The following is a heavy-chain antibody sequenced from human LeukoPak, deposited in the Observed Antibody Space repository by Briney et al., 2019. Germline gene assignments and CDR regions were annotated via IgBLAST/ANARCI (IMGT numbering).Heavy chain of an antibody. J-gene: IGHJ4*02. CDR2: VDPEDGET. CDR3: ATSPPPAAISVY. Sequence: ASVKVSXKVSGYTFTDYYMHWVQQAPGKGLEWMGLVDPEDGETIYAEKFQGRVTITADTSTDTAYMELSSLRSEDTAVYYCATSPPPAAISVYWGQGTLVTVSS. D-gene: IGHD2-2*02. CDR1: GYTFTDYY. V-gene: IGHV1-69-2*01.